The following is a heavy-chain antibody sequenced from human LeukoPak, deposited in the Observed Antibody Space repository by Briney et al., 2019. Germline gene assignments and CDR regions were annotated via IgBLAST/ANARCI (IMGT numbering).Heavy chain of an antibody. CDR2: INRSGYT. D-gene: IGHD1-26*01. V-gene: IGHV4-34*01. CDR3: ARGVGAETAGNY. J-gene: IGHJ4*02. CDR1: GVSFSSDY. Sequence: SETLSLTCGVYGVSFSSDYWSWIRQPPGKGLEWIGEINRSGYTNYNPSLKSRVTISVDTSKNQFSLKLRSVTAADTAVYYCARGVGAETAGNYWGQGTLVTVSS.